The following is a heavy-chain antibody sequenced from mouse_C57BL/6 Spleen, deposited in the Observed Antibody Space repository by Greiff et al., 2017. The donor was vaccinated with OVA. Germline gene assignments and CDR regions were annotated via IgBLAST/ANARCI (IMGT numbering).Heavy chain of an antibody. Sequence: DVQLVESGPVLVKPGASVKMSCKASGYTFTDYYMNWVKQSHGKSLEWIGVINPYNGGTSYNQKFKGKATLTVDKSSSTAYMELNSLTSEDSAVYYCARQIYYYGSSYDYAMDYWGQGTSVTVSS. CDR1: GYTFTDYY. J-gene: IGHJ4*01. D-gene: IGHD1-1*01. CDR3: ARQIYYYGSSYDYAMDY. CDR2: INPYNGGT. V-gene: IGHV1-19*01.